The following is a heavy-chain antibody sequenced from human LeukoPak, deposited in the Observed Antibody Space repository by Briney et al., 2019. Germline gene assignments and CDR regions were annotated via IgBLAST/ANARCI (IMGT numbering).Heavy chain of an antibody. D-gene: IGHD1-14*01. CDR3: ARHRNVASLSLDY. Sequence: SETLSLTCAVSGGSISISTYYWGWVRQPPGKGLEWIGSIYHSGSTYYNPSLKSRLTISVDTSKNQFSLKLNSVTAADTSVYYCARHRNVASLSLDYWGQGTLVTVSS. CDR2: IYHSGST. V-gene: IGHV4-39*01. CDR1: GGSISISTYY. J-gene: IGHJ4*02.